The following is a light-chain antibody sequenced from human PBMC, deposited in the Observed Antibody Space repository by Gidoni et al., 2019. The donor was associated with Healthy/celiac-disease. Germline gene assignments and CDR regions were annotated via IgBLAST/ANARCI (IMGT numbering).Light chain of an antibody. CDR1: QSVSSN. J-gene: IGKJ2*02. CDR2: GAS. V-gene: IGKV3-15*01. Sequence: EIVMTQSPATLSVSPGERATLSCRASQSVSSNLAWYQHKPGQTPRLLIYGASTRATGVPARFSGSGSGAEFTLTISSLQSEDFAVYYCQQYDKWPSCTFGQGTKLEIK. CDR3: QQYDKWPSCT.